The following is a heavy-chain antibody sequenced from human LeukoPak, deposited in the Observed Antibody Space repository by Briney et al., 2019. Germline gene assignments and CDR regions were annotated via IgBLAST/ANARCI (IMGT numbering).Heavy chain of an antibody. Sequence: SETLSLTCAVYGGSFSGYYWSWIRQPPGKGLEWIGEINHSGSTNYNPSLKSRVTISVDTSKNQFSLKLSSVTAADTAVYYCARGRLVWFGELPSYWYFDLWGRGTLVTVSS. CDR2: INHSGST. J-gene: IGHJ2*01. D-gene: IGHD3-10*01. CDR1: GGSFSGYY. CDR3: ARGRLVWFGELPSYWYFDL. V-gene: IGHV4-34*01.